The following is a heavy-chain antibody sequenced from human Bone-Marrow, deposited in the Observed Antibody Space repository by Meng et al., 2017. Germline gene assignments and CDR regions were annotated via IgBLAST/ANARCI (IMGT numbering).Heavy chain of an antibody. V-gene: IGHV4-30-2*01. CDR1: GDSISSGGYS. D-gene: IGHD6-6*01. Sequence: QLQLKESGSGPLKPSQTPSLTCAVSGDSISSGGYSWSWIRQPPGKGLEWIGYIYHSGSTYFNPSLKSRVTVSVDRSKNQFSLNLSSVTAADTAVYYCARYSSSSLAFDFWGQGTLVTVSS. CDR3: ARYSSSSLAFDF. J-gene: IGHJ4*02. CDR2: IYHSGST.